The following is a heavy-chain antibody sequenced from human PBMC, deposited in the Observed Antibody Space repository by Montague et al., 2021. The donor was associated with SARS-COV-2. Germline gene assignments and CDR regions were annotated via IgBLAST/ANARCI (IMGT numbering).Heavy chain of an antibody. V-gene: IGHV4-39*01. CDR3: ARQENSSGWFKPDAFDI. CDR2: IYYSGST. D-gene: IGHD6-19*01. CDR1: GGSISSSSYY. J-gene: IGHJ3*02. Sequence: SETLSLTCTVSGGSISSSSYYWGWIRQPPGKGLEWIGSIYYSGSTYCNPSLKSRVTISVDTSKNQFSLKLSSVTAADTAVYYCARQENSSGWFKPDAFDIWGQGTMVTVSS.